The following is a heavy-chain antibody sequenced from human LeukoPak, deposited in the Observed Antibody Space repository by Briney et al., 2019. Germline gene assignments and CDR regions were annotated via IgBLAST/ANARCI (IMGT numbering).Heavy chain of an antibody. Sequence: SETLFLTCTVSGGSISSYYWSWIRQPPGKELEWIGYIYYSGSTNYNPSLKSRVTISVDTSKNQFSLKLSSVTAADTAVYYCARFSGSTSFSSSPPGYWGQGTLATVSS. CDR3: ARFSGSTSFSSSPPGY. J-gene: IGHJ1*01. CDR2: IYYSGST. CDR1: GGSISSYY. D-gene: IGHD6-13*01. V-gene: IGHV4-59*08.